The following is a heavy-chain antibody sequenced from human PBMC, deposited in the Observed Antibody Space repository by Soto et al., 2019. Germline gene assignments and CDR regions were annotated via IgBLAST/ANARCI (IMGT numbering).Heavy chain of an antibody. J-gene: IGHJ4*02. CDR2: ISAYNGNT. CDR1: GYTFTSYG. CDR3: LQGGGVALASTGPGSY. Sequence: QVQLVQSGAEVKKPGASVKVSCKASGYTFTSYGISWVRQAPGQGLEWMGWISAYNGNTNYAQKLQGRVTMTTDTSTSTADTELRGLRSDATPGDYGLQGGGVALASTGPGSYWGQGTLGPVSS. D-gene: IGHD6-19*01. V-gene: IGHV1-18*01.